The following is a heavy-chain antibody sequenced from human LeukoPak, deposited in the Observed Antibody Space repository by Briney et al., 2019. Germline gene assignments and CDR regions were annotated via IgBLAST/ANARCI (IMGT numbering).Heavy chain of an antibody. J-gene: IGHJ5*02. CDR2: IYSGGST. CDR3: ARAGYDILTGFWFDP. V-gene: IGHV3-53*01. Sequence: GGSLRLSGAASGFTVSSNYMSWVRQAPGKGLEWVSVIYSGGSTYYADSVKGRFTISRDNSKNTLYLQMNSLRAEDTAVYYCARAGYDILTGFWFDPWGQGTLVTVSS. CDR1: GFTVSSNY. D-gene: IGHD3-9*01.